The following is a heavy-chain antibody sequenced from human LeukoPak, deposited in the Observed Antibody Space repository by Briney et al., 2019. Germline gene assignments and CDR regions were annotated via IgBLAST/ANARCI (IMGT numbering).Heavy chain of an antibody. CDR2: INHSGST. Sequence: SETLSLTCAVYGGSFSGYYWSWIRQPPGEGLEWIGEINHSGSTNYNPSLKSRVTISVDTSKNQFSLKLSSVTAADTAVYYCARVHCSSTSCYRPFDYWGQGTLVTVSS. J-gene: IGHJ4*02. V-gene: IGHV4-34*01. CDR3: ARVHCSSTSCYRPFDY. CDR1: GGSFSGYY. D-gene: IGHD2-2*02.